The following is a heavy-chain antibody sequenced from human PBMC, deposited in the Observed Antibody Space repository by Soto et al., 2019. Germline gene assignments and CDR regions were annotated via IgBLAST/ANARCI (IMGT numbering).Heavy chain of an antibody. CDR1: GYTFTSYF. Sequence: ASVKVSCKASGYTFTSYFMHWVRQAPGQGLEWVGIINPSGGSTSYAQKFQGRVTVTRDTSTSTVYMELSSLRSEDTAVYFCSRGDCSSTSCPNYYMDVWGKGTTVTVSS. V-gene: IGHV1-46*03. J-gene: IGHJ6*03. D-gene: IGHD2-2*01. CDR2: INPSGGST. CDR3: SRGDCSSTSCPNYYMDV.